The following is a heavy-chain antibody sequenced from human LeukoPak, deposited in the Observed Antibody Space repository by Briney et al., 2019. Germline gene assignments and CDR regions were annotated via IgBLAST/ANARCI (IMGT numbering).Heavy chain of an antibody. J-gene: IGHJ6*02. CDR3: ARDISPYYYDSRPYPLYYYYGMDV. D-gene: IGHD3-22*01. CDR2: ISYDGSNK. V-gene: IGHV3-30-3*01. CDR1: GFTFSSYA. Sequence: PGVSLGLSCAASGFTFSSYAMHWVRQAPGKGLEWVAVISYDGSNKYYTDSVKGRFTISRDNSKNTLYLQMNSLRAEDTAVYYCARDISPYYYDSRPYPLYYYYGMDVWGQGTTVTVSS.